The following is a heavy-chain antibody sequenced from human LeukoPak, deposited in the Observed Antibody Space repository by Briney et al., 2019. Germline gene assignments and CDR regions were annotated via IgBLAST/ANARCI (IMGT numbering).Heavy chain of an antibody. CDR2: IYYSGST. CDR1: GGSISSYY. J-gene: IGHJ4*02. CDR3: ARGVYIAAAQYGY. Sequence: SETLSLTCTVSGGSISSYYWSWIQQPPGKGLEGIGYIYYSGSTNYNPSLKSRVTISVDTSKNQFSLKLGSVTAADTAVYYCARGVYIAAAQYGYWGQGTLVTVSS. D-gene: IGHD6-13*01. V-gene: IGHV4-59*01.